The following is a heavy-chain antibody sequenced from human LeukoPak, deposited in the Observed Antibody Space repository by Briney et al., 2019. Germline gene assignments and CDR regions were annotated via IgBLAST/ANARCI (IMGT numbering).Heavy chain of an antibody. V-gene: IGHV3-53*01. CDR3: AVSNFSSGWYMYYFDY. J-gene: IGHJ4*02. D-gene: IGHD6-19*01. CDR1: GFTVSSNY. Sequence: GGSLRLSCAASGFTVSSNYMSWVRQAPGKGLEWVSVIYSGGSTYYADSVKGRFTISRDNSKNMLYLQMNSLRAEDTAVYYCAVSNFSSGWYMYYFDYWGQGTLVTVSS. CDR2: IYSGGST.